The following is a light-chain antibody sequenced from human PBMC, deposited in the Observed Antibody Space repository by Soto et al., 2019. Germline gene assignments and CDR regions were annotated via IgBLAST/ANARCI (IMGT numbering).Light chain of an antibody. CDR2: DAS. V-gene: IGKV3-11*01. CDR3: QQRSNWPGT. CDR1: QCVRSS. J-gene: IGKJ1*01. Sequence: EIVLPQSPPTLSLSPGEGATLSCRATQCVRSSLSWYLQKPGQGPRLLIYDASKRATGIPARFSGSGSGTDFTLTISSLEPKDFAVYYCQQRSNWPGTFGQGTKVEIK.